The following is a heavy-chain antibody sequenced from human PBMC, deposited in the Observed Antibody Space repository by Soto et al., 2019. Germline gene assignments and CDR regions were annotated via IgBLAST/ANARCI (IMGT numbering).Heavy chain of an antibody. V-gene: IGHV3-48*03. CDR2: ISSGGKTI. J-gene: IGHJ5*02. Sequence: EVQLVESGGGLVQPGGSLRLSCVASGFTFSDYEMNWIRQAPGKGLEWVSCISSGGKTIYYADSVQGRFTISRDDAKNSLYLQMNSLRDEDTAVYFCASRIGYFGRYDPWGRGTQVTVSS. CDR1: GFTFSDYE. CDR3: ASRIGYFGRYDP. D-gene: IGHD3-3*01.